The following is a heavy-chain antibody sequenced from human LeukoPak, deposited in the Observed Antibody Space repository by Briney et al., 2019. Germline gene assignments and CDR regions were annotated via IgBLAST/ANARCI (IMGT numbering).Heavy chain of an antibody. CDR1: GGSIRSYY. D-gene: IGHD2-15*01. Sequence: SETLSLTCTVSGGSIRSYYWSWIRQPPGKGLEWIGYIYHSGSTNNNPSLKNRLTMSLDTSKNQFSLKLSSVTAADTAVYYCARGSPVVGLNYWGQGSLVTVSS. CDR2: IYHSGST. J-gene: IGHJ4*02. V-gene: IGHV4-59*12. CDR3: ARGSPVVGLNY.